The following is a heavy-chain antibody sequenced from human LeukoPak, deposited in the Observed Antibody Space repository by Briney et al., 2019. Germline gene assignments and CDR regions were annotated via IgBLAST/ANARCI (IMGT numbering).Heavy chain of an antibody. D-gene: IGHD3-10*01. V-gene: IGHV4-4*02. CDR2: IYHSGST. CDR1: GGSISSSNW. CDR3: ATHYYGSGSYYNDAFDI. J-gene: IGHJ3*02. Sequence: PSGTLSLTCAVSGGSISSSNWWSWVRQPPGKGLEWIGEIYHSGSTNYNPSLKSRVTISVDKSKNQFSLKLSSVTAADTAVYYCATHYYGSGSYYNDAFDIWGQGTMVTVSS.